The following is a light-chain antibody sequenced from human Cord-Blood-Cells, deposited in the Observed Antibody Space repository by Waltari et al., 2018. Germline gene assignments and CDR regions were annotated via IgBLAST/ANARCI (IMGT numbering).Light chain of an antibody. CDR3: SSYTSSSTYV. CDR1: SSDVGGYHY. J-gene: IGLJ1*01. CDR2: EVS. V-gene: IGLV2-14*01. Sequence: QSALTQPASVSGSPGQSIPLPCTGTSSDVGGYHYVSWYQQHPGKTPKLMIYEVSNRPSGVSNRFSGSKSGNTASLTISGLQAEDEADYYCSSYTSSSTYVFGTGTKVTVL.